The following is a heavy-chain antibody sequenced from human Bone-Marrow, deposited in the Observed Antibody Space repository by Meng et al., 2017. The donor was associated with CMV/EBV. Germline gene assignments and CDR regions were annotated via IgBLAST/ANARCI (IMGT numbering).Heavy chain of an antibody. D-gene: IGHD2-2*01. CDR2: IIPILGIA. Sequence: SVKVSCKASGGTFSSYTISWVRQAPGQGLEWMGRIIPILGIANYAQKFQGRVTITADKSTSTAYMELSSLRSEDTAVYYCARKGVVPAANSYYGMDVWGQGTTVTVSS. CDR3: ARKGVVPAANSYYGMDV. V-gene: IGHV1-69*02. J-gene: IGHJ6*02. CDR1: GGTFSSYT.